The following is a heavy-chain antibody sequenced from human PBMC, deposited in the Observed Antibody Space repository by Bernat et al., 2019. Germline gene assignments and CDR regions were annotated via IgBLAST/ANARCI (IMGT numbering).Heavy chain of an antibody. CDR2: ISYDGSNK. CDR3: ARETTVTGMDV. CDR1: GFTFSSYA. Sequence: QVQLVESGGGVVQPGRSLRLSCAASGFTFSSYAMHWVRQAPGKGLEWVAVISYDGSNKYYADSVKGRFTISRDNSKNTLYLQMNSLRAEDTAVYYCARETTVTGMDVWGKGNTVTVSS. D-gene: IGHD4-4*01. J-gene: IGHJ6*04. V-gene: IGHV3-30*01.